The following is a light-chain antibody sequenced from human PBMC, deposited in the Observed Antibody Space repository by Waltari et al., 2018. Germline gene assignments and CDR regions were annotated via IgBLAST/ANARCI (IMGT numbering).Light chain of an antibody. CDR3: QHYVRLPVS. Sequence: EIVLTQSPGTLSLSPGERATLSRRASQSVSRSLAWYQQKPGQAPRLLIYGASSRATGVPDRFSGSGSGTDFSLTISRLEPEDFAVYYCQHYVRLPVSFGQGTKVEIK. J-gene: IGKJ1*01. CDR2: GAS. V-gene: IGKV3-20*01. CDR1: QSVSRS.